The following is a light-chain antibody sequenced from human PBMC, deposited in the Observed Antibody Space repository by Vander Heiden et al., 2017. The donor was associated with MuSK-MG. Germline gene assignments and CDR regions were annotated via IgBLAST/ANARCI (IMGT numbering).Light chain of an antibody. V-gene: IGLV6-57*01. CDR3: QSYEGTNVI. J-gene: IGLJ2*01. CDR1: SGIFASNY. Sequence: NFVLTQPHPVSESPGKTVTISCTRSSGIFASNYVQWYQQRPGSSPTTVIYEDNQRPSGVPDRFSGSIDSSSKSASRTISGLETEDEADYYCQSYEGTNVIFGGGTKLTVL. CDR2: EDN.